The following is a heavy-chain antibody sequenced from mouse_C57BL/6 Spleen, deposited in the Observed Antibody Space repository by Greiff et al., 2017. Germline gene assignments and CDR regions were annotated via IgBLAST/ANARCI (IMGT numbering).Heavy chain of an antibody. CDR3: ARTAQATFDY. V-gene: IGHV5-6*01. CDR2: ISSGGSYT. CDR1: GFTFSSYG. J-gene: IGHJ2*01. D-gene: IGHD3-2*02. Sequence: DVHLVESGGDLVKPGGSLKLSCAASGFTFSSYGMSWVRQTPDKRLEWVATISSGGSYTYYPDSVKGRFTISRDNAKNTLYLQMSSLKSEDTAMXYCARTAQATFDYWGQGTTLTVSS.